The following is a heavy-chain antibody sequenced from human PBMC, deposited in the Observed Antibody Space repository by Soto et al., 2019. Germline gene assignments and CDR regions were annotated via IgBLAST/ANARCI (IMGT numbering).Heavy chain of an antibody. D-gene: IGHD2-15*01. V-gene: IGHV3-64*01. Sequence: EVQLVESGGGLVQPGGSLRLSCAASGFTFSSYAMHWVRQAPGKGLEYVSAISSNGGSTYYANSVKGRFTISRDNSKNTLYLQMGSLRAEDMAVYYCARDPRYCSGGSCQLYYMDVWGNGTTVTVSS. CDR1: GFTFSSYA. CDR2: ISSNGGST. J-gene: IGHJ6*03. CDR3: ARDPRYCSGGSCQLYYMDV.